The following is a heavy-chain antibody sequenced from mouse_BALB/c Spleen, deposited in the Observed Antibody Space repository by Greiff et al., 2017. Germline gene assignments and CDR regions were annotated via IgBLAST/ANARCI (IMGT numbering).Heavy chain of an antibody. CDR3: ARGYYRSWFAY. Sequence: EVQLQQSGPELVKPGASVKISCKASGYTFTDYNMHWVKQSHGKSLEWIGYIYPYNGGTGYNQKFKSKATLTVDNSSSTAYMELRSLTSEDSAVYYCARGYYRSWFAYWGQGTLVTVSA. J-gene: IGHJ3*01. D-gene: IGHD2-14*01. V-gene: IGHV1S29*02. CDR1: GYTFTDYN. CDR2: IYPYNGGT.